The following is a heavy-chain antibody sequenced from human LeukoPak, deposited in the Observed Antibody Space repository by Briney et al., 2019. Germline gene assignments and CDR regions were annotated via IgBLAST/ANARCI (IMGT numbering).Heavy chain of an antibody. CDR1: GVSLSRYP. D-gene: IGHD1-7*01. V-gene: IGHV1-69*13. CDR2: IIPIFCTA. Sequence: SVKVSCQASGVSLSRYPISWVRQAPGQGLEWMGGIIPIFCTAKHAQKFQGRGTINQDESQSTAHIELGRLRSEDTAVYYCAREGWNYDFDYWGQGTLVTVSS. J-gene: IGHJ4*02. CDR3: AREGWNYDFDY.